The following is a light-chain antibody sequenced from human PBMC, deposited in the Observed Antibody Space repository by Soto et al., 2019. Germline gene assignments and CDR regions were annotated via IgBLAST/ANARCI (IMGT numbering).Light chain of an antibody. Sequence: IVMTQSPATLSVFTGGRASLSCRASQSVSNNLAWYQKKPGQAPRLLIYGASTRAAGISVRFGGSGSGTEFTLIISSLQSDDSAVYYCQQYHNSGSTFGQGTKVEI. V-gene: IGKV3-15*01. CDR2: GAS. CDR1: QSVSNN. J-gene: IGKJ1*01. CDR3: QQYHNSGST.